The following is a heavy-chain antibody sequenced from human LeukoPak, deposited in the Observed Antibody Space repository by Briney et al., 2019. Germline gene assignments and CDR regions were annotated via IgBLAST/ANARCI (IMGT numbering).Heavy chain of an antibody. J-gene: IGHJ4*02. V-gene: IGHV1-18*01. CDR2: ISAYNGNT. CDR1: GYTFTSYG. D-gene: IGHD6-13*01. CDR3: ARDHLGYSSSSDY. Sequence: ASVKVSCKASGYTFTSYGISWVRQAPEQGLEWLVWISAYNGNTNYAQKLQGRVTMTTDTSTSTVYMELRSLRSDDTAVYYCARDHLGYSSSSDYWGQGTLVTVSS.